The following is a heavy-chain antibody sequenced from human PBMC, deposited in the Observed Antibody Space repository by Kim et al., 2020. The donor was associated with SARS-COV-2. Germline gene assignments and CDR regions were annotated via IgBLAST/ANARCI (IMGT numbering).Heavy chain of an antibody. J-gene: IGHJ4*02. CDR1: GHTFITHA. Sequence: ASVKVSCKASGHTFITHAIHWVRQAPGQGLEWMGWINTNTGKPTYAQGFTRRFVFSLDTSVTTTYLQISSLQADDTAVYYCARGASSGGFDYWGQGTLVT. D-gene: IGHD6-6*01. CDR3: ARGASSGGFDY. CDR2: INTNTGKP. V-gene: IGHV7-4-1*02.